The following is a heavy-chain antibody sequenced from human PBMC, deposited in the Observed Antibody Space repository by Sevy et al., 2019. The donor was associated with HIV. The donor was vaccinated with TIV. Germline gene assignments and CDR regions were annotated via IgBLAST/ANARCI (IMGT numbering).Heavy chain of an antibody. J-gene: IGHJ4*02. D-gene: IGHD4-17*01. V-gene: IGHV3-33*01. CDR1: GFTFSTYG. Sequence: GGCLRLSCAASGFTFSTYGMHWVRQAPGKGLEWVGLIWFDGSNTYYADSVKGRFTISRDIAKNTLHLQMNSLRAEDTAVYYCARDLEFYDYGDYGPAFMPDYWGQGTLVTVSS. CDR3: ARDLEFYDYGDYGPAFMPDY. CDR2: IWFDGSNT.